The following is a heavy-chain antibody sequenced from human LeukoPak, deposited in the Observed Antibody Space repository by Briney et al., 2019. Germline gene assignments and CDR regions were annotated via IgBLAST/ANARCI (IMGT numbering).Heavy chain of an antibody. CDR2: TRNKANSYTT. CDR3: ARTKDQLQLGLFDY. D-gene: IGHD2-15*01. CDR1: GFTFSDHY. V-gene: IGHV3-72*01. J-gene: IGHJ4*02. Sequence: GGSLRLSCAASGFTFSDHYMDWVRQAPGKGLEWVGRTRNKANSYTTEYAAAVKDRFTISRDDSKNSLYLQMNSLKTEDTAVYSCARTKDQLQLGLFDYWGQGTLVTVSS.